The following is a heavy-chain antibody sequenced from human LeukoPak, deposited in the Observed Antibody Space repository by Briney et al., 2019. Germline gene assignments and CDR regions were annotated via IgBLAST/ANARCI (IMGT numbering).Heavy chain of an antibody. Sequence: SETLSLTCTVSGGSISSYYWSWIRQSPGKGLEWIGYIYYSGSTNYNPSLKSRVTISVDTSKNQFSLKLSSVTAADTAVYYCARGPGGSCVDYWGQGTLVTVSS. D-gene: IGHD2-15*01. J-gene: IGHJ4*02. CDR3: ARGPGGSCVDY. V-gene: IGHV4-59*12. CDR2: IYYSGST. CDR1: GGSISSYY.